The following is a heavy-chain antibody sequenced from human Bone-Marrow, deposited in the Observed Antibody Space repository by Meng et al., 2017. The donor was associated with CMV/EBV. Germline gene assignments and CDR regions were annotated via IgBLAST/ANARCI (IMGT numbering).Heavy chain of an antibody. CDR3: ARVGYSYGFRY. Sequence: WSWVRQTPGKGLEWIGSIYYSGITNYNPSLKSRVTISVDKSKNQFSLKLSSVTAADTAVYYCARVGYSYGFRYWGQGTLVTVSS. D-gene: IGHD5-18*01. J-gene: IGHJ4*02. V-gene: IGHV4-4*02. CDR2: IYYSGIT.